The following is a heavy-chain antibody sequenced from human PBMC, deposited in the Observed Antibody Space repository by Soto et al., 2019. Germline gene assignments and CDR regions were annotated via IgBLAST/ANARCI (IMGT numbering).Heavy chain of an antibody. CDR3: ARLALVTRIFDY. D-gene: IGHD2-21*02. J-gene: IGHJ4*02. Sequence: TLSLTCAASGGSISSGGYSWSWIRQPPGKGLEWIGYVYHSGNPYYNPSLKGRVTISLDRSKNQFSLELGSVTAADTAVYYCARLALVTRIFDYWGQGTLVTVSS. V-gene: IGHV4-30-2*01. CDR1: GGSISSGGYS. CDR2: VYHSGNP.